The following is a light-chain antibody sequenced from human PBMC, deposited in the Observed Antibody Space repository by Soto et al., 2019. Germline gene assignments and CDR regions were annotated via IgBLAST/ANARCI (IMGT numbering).Light chain of an antibody. Sequence: QSVLTQSASVSGSPGQSITISCAGTSSDVGGYKYVSWYQQHPGKAPKLMIYDVINRPSGGSDRFCGSKSGNSASLTISGLQAPGPADYYCSSYPSSGTYVFGTRPKVTVL. J-gene: IGLJ1*01. V-gene: IGLV2-14*03. CDR2: DVI. CDR3: SSYPSSGTYV. CDR1: SSDVGGYKY.